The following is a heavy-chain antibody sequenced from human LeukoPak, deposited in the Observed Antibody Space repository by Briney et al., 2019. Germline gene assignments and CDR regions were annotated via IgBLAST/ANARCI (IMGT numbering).Heavy chain of an antibody. CDR1: GYTFISYD. Sequence: VASVKVSCKASGYTFISYDINWVRQATGQGLEWMGWINPNSGGTYYAQKFQGRVTMTRDTSISTAYMELSRLTSDDTAVYYCARDNYNWGNDYWGQGTLVTVSS. J-gene: IGHJ4*02. D-gene: IGHD3-16*01. V-gene: IGHV1-2*02. CDR2: INPNSGGT. CDR3: ARDNYNWGNDY.